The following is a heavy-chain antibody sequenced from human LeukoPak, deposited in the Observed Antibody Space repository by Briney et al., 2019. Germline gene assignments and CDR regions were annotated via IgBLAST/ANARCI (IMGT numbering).Heavy chain of an antibody. J-gene: IGHJ4*02. D-gene: IGHD4-23*01. CDR3: ARESGRGLRWYFDY. V-gene: IGHV4-30-4*01. CDR2: IYYSGST. Sequence: SETLSLTCTVSGGPISSGDYYWSWIRQPPGKGLEWIGYIYYSGSTYYNPSLKSRVTISVDTSKNQFSLKLSSVTAADTAVYYCARESGRGLRWYFDYWGQGTLVTVSS. CDR1: GGPISSGDYY.